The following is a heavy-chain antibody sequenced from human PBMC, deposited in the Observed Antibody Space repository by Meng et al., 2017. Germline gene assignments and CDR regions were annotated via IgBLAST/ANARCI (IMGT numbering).Heavy chain of an antibody. CDR3: AKTTLRFLEWLLIGFDY. Sequence: GESLKISCAASGFTLSSYAMSWVRQAPGKGLEWVSAISGSGGSTYYADPVKGRFTISRDNSKNTLYLQMNSLRAEDTAIYYCAKTTLRFLEWLLIGFDYWGQGTLVTVSS. CDR1: GFTLSSYA. D-gene: IGHD3-3*01. V-gene: IGHV3-23*01. CDR2: ISGSGGST. J-gene: IGHJ4*02.